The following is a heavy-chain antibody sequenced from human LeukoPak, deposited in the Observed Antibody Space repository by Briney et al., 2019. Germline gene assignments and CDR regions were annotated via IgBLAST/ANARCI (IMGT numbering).Heavy chain of an antibody. V-gene: IGHV3-21*04. CDR3: ARGRRNPWGLESITMIVVVTNRGAFDI. Sequence: GGSLRLSCAASGFTFSTYSMNWVRQAPGKGLEWVSSISSSRSYIYYADSVKGRFTIARDNAKNSLYLQMNSLRAEDTAVYYCARGRRNPWGLESITMIVVVTNRGAFDIWGQGTMVTVSS. CDR2: ISSSRSYI. J-gene: IGHJ3*02. CDR1: GFTFSTYS. D-gene: IGHD3-22*01.